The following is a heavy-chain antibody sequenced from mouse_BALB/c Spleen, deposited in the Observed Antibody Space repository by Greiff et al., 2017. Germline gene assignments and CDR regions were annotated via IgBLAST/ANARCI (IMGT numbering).Heavy chain of an antibody. V-gene: IGHV1-82*01. CDR1: GYAFSSSW. CDR3: ARCLTTATYLFDY. CDR2: IYPGDGDT. D-gene: IGHD1-2*01. Sequence: QVQLQQSGPELVKPGASVKISCKASGYAFSSSWMNWVKQRPGQGLEWIGRIYPGDGDTNYNGKFKGKATLTADKSSSTAYMQLSSLTSVDSAVYFCARCLTTATYLFDYWGQGTTLTVSS. J-gene: IGHJ2*01.